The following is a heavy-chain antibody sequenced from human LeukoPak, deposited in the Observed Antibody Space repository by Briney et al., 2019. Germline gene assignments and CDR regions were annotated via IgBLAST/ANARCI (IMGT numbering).Heavy chain of an antibody. CDR1: GFTFDDYA. J-gene: IGHJ4*02. V-gene: IGHV3-9*03. D-gene: IGHD3-10*01. Sequence: HPGRSLRLSCAASGFTFDDYAMHWVRHAPGKGLEWVSGISWNSGSIGYADSVKGRFTISRDNAKNSLYLQMNSLRAEDMALYYCAKDIYRSRRYYGSGSPGGPFDYWGQGTLVTVSS. CDR2: ISWNSGSI. CDR3: AKDIYRSRRYYGSGSPGGPFDY.